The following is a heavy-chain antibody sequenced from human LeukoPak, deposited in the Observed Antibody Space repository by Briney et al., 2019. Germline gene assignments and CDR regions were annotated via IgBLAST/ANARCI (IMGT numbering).Heavy chain of an antibody. CDR1: GFTVSSNY. CDR2: IYSGGST. Sequence: PGGSLRLSCAASGFTVSSNYMSWVRQARGKGLEWVSSIYSGGSTYYTDSVKGRFTISRDNSKNTLYLQMNSLRAEDTAVYYCARDLAGYNSFDYWGQGTLVTVSS. J-gene: IGHJ4*02. V-gene: IGHV3-66*01. D-gene: IGHD5-24*01. CDR3: ARDLAGYNSFDY.